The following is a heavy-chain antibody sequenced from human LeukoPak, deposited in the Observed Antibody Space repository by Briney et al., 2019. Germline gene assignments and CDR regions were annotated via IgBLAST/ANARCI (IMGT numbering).Heavy chain of an antibody. J-gene: IGHJ4*02. CDR3: VRDHVAFSLY. V-gene: IGHV3-23*01. Sequence: PGGSLTLSFVASGFTITTYAMGWVRQAPGKGLEWVSVISDRGDSTHYADSVKGRFTISRDSSKNTLYLQMNSLRAEDTAVYYCVRDHVAFSLYWGQGTLVTVSS. CDR1: GFTITTYA. CDR2: ISDRGDST. D-gene: IGHD3-16*01.